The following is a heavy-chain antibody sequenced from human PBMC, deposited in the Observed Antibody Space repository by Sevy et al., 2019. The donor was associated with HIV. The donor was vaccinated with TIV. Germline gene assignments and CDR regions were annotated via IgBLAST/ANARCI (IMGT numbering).Heavy chain of an antibody. J-gene: IGHJ6*02. Sequence: GGSLRLSCVASGFTLNSYWMSWVRQAPGKGLEWVAVISYHGRDKFYAESVKGRSTISRDNSKNMLYLQMNSLRAEDTAVYYCAKDFTGYNGMDVWGQGTMVTVSS. CDR1: GFTLNSYW. CDR2: ISYHGRDK. CDR3: AKDFTGYNGMDV. D-gene: IGHD3-9*01. V-gene: IGHV3-30*18.